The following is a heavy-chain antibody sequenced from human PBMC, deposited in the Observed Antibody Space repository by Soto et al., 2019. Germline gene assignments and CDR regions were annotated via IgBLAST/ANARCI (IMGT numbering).Heavy chain of an antibody. V-gene: IGHV3-21*01. J-gene: IGHJ6*03. Sequence: GGSLRLSCAASGFTFSSYSMNWVRQAPGKGLEWVSSISSSSSYIYYGDSVKGRFTISRDNAKNSLYLQMNSLRAEDTAVYYCARDSHDYGDYPDYYYYYMDVWGKGTTVTVSS. D-gene: IGHD4-17*01. CDR3: ARDSHDYGDYPDYYYYYMDV. CDR2: ISSSSSYI. CDR1: GFTFSSYS.